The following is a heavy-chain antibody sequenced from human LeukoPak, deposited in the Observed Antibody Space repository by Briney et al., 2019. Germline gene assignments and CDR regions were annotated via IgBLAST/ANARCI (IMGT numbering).Heavy chain of an antibody. CDR1: GYTFTSYD. Sequence: ASVKVSCKASGYTFTSYDINWVRQATGQGLEWMGWMNPNSGNTGYAQKFQGRVTITRNTSISTAYMELSSLRSEDTAVYYCAREGDSSGYYGAFDISGQGTMVTVSS. V-gene: IGHV1-8*03. D-gene: IGHD3-22*01. J-gene: IGHJ3*02. CDR2: MNPNSGNT. CDR3: AREGDSSGYYGAFDI.